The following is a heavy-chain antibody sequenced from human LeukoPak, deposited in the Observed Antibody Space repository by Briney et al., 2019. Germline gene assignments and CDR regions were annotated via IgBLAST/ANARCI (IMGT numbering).Heavy chain of an antibody. CDR3: ARGSVAVAGTRFYYYYGMDV. CDR1: GGSISSSSYY. J-gene: IGHJ6*02. CDR2: IYYSGST. Sequence: SETLSLTCTVSGGSISSSSYYWGWIRQPPGKGLERIGSIYYSGSTYYNPSLKSRVTISVDTSKNQFSLKLSSVTAADTAVYYCARGSVAVAGTRFYYYYGMDVWGQGTTVTVSS. V-gene: IGHV4-39*01. D-gene: IGHD6-19*01.